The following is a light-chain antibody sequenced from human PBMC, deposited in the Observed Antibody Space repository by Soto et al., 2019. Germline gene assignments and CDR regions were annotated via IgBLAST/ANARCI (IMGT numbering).Light chain of an antibody. J-gene: IGKJ1*01. Sequence: DIVMTQSPDSLAVSLGERATINCKSSQSVLYSSNNKNYLAWYQQKPEQPPKLLIYWASTRESVVPDRFSGSGSGTDFTLTISSLQAEDVAVYYCQQYYRPWTFGQGTKVEIK. CDR3: QQYYRPWT. CDR2: WAS. V-gene: IGKV4-1*01. CDR1: QSVLYSSNNKNY.